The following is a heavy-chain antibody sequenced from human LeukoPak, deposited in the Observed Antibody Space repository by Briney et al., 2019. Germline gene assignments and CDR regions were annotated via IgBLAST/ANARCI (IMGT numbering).Heavy chain of an antibody. Sequence: GGSLRLSCAASGLTFSSYWMHWVRQAPGKGLVWVSRINSDGSATFYADSVKGRFTVSRDNSKNTLYLQMNNLRAEDTAVYYCATAAYDSSGYTANHDYWGQGTLVTVSS. D-gene: IGHD3-22*01. CDR2: INSDGSAT. CDR3: ATAAYDSSGYTANHDY. V-gene: IGHV3-74*01. J-gene: IGHJ4*02. CDR1: GLTFSSYW.